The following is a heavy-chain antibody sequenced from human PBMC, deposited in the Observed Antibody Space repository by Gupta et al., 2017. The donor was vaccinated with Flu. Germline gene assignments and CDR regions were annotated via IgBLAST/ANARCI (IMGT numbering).Heavy chain of an antibody. Sequence: EVQLVESGGGLVQPGGSLRLSCVISGFTFSDSHMHWIRQAPGKGLEWISYIGSGGNTDYADSVRGRFTISRDNARDSLFLQMNSLRDEDTALYYCARDLNWAFIFWGQGALVTVSS. J-gene: IGHJ4*02. CDR1: GFTFSDSH. D-gene: IGHD3-16*01. V-gene: IGHV3-48*02. CDR3: ARDLNWAFIF. CDR2: IGSGGNT.